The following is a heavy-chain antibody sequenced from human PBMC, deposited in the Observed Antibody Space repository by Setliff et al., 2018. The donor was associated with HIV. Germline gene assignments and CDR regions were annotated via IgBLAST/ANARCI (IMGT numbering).Heavy chain of an antibody. CDR3: ASSNVVVVTASVSDAFDI. V-gene: IGHV3-21*01. J-gene: IGHJ3*02. CDR1: GFTFTSHS. Sequence: PGGSLRLSCVTSGFTFTSHSMNWVRLRPGKGLEWVASISGSGTYTHYADSVRGRFTVSRDNAKNSLWLQLDSLKVEDTAVYYCASSNVVVVTASVSDAFDIWGQGTMVTVSS. CDR2: ISGSGTYT. D-gene: IGHD2-21*02.